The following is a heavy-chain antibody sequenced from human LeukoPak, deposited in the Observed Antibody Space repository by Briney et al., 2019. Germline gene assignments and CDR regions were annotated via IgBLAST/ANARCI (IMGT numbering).Heavy chain of an antibody. V-gene: IGHV3-30*02. J-gene: IGHJ3*02. D-gene: IGHD1-7*01. CDR3: AKDYWTGTTKVIAFDI. CDR2: IRYDGSNK. Sequence: PGGSLRLSCAASGFTFSSYGMHWVRQAPGKGLEWVAFIRYDGSNKYYADSVKGRFTISRDNSKNTLYLQMNSLRAEDTAVYYCAKDYWTGTTKVIAFDIWGQGTMVTVSS. CDR1: GFTFSSYG.